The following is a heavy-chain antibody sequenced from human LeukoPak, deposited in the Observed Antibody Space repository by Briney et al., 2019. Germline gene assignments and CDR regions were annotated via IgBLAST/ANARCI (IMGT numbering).Heavy chain of an antibody. CDR1: GFTFSSYA. CDR3: AKDLSWFGEFPDAFDI. CDR2: ISGSGGST. D-gene: IGHD3-10*01. J-gene: IGHJ3*02. V-gene: IGHV3-23*01. Sequence: PGGSLRLSCAASGFTFSSYAMSWVRQAPGKGLEWVSAISGSGGSTYYADSVKGRFTISRDNSKNTLYLQMNSLRAEDTAVYYCAKDLSWFGEFPDAFDIWGQGTMVTVSS.